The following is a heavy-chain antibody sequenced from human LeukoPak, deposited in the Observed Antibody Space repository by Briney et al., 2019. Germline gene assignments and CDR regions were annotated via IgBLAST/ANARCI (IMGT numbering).Heavy chain of an antibody. D-gene: IGHD6-13*01. Sequence: GGSLRLSCAASGFTFSTYWMHWVRQAPGKGLVWVSRIKSDGSTNYADSVKGRFTISRDNAKNTLYLQMNSLRAEDTAVYYCAKDHRSFHGTTEFDPWGQGTLVTVSS. V-gene: IGHV3-74*01. CDR3: AKDHRSFHGTTEFDP. CDR2: IKSDGST. J-gene: IGHJ5*02. CDR1: GFTFSTYW.